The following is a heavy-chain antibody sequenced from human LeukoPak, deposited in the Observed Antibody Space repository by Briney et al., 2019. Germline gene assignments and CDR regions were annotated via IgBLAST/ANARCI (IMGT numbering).Heavy chain of an antibody. Sequence: SQTLSLTCAISGDSVSSNSVTWNWIRQSPSRGLEWLGRTYYRSTWYSDYAVSVRGRITVNPDTSKNQFSLHLNSVTPEDTAVYYCARRLTQYDCFDPWGQGILVTVSS. CDR2: TYYRSTWYS. D-gene: IGHD2-2*01. CDR3: ARRLTQYDCFDP. CDR1: GDSVSSNSVT. J-gene: IGHJ5*02. V-gene: IGHV6-1*01.